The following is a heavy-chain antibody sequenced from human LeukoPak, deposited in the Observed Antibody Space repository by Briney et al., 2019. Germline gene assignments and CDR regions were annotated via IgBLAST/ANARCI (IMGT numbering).Heavy chain of an antibody. CDR3: ARDSSLYSSSSGSDY. D-gene: IGHD6-6*01. J-gene: IGHJ4*02. CDR1: GFTFSSYS. V-gene: IGHV3-21*01. CDR2: ISSSSSYI. Sequence: GGSLRLSCAASGFTFSSYSMNWVRQALGKGLEWVSSISSSSSYIYYADSVKGRFTISRDNAKNSLYLQMNSLRAEDTAVYYCARDSSLYSSSSGSDYWGQGTLVTVSS.